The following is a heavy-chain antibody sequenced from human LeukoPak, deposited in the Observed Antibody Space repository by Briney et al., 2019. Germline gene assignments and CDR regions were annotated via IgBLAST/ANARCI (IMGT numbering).Heavy chain of an antibody. V-gene: IGHV1-69*04. CDR3: ARKYYYDSSGYSPHAFDI. D-gene: IGHD3-22*01. Sequence: SVKVSCKASGGTFSSYAISWVRQAPGQGLEWMGRIIPIFGIANYAQKFQGRVTITADKSTSTAYMELSSLRSEDTAVYYCARKYYYDSSGYSPHAFDIWGRGTMVTVSS. J-gene: IGHJ3*02. CDR2: IIPIFGIA. CDR1: GGTFSSYA.